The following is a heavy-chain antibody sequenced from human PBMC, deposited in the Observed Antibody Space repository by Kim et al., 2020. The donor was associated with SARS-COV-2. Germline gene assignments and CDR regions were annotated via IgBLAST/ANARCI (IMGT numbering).Heavy chain of an antibody. D-gene: IGHD2-2*01. CDR1: GGSISSGDYY. Sequence: SETLSLTCTVSGGSISSGDYYWSWIRQPPGKGLEWIGYIYYSGSTYYNPSLKSRVTISVDTSKNQFSLKLSSVTAADTAVYYCARDDSTSNYYYGMDVWGQGTTVTVSS. V-gene: IGHV4-30-4*01. CDR2: IYYSGST. J-gene: IGHJ6*02. CDR3: ARDDSTSNYYYGMDV.